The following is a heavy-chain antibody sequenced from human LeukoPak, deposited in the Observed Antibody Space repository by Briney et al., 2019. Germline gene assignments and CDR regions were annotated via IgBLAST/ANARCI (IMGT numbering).Heavy chain of an antibody. CDR3: ARDLFGFGEFYY. CDR2: IYYSGST. J-gene: IGHJ4*02. V-gene: IGHV4-39*07. CDR1: GGSISSSSYY. D-gene: IGHD3-10*01. Sequence: SETLSLTCTVSGGSISSSSYYWGWIRQPPGKGLEWIGSIYYSGSTYYNPFLKSRVTISVDTSKNQFSLKLSSVTAADTAVYYCARDLFGFGEFYYWGQGTLVTVSS.